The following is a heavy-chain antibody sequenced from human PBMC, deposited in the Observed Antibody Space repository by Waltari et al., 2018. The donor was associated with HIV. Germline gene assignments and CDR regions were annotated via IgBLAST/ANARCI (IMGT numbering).Heavy chain of an antibody. CDR2: MNSDGSST. V-gene: IGHV3-74*01. J-gene: IGHJ4*02. CDR3: ATFPINDHSNKRLGY. CDR1: GFTFSSYW. D-gene: IGHD4-4*01. Sequence: EVQLVESGGGLVQPGGSLRLSCAASGFTFSSYWMHWVRQAPGKGLVGVSRMNSDGSSTTYADSVKGRFTISRDNAKNTLYLQMNSLRDEDTSVYYCATFPINDHSNKRLGYWGQGTLVTVSS.